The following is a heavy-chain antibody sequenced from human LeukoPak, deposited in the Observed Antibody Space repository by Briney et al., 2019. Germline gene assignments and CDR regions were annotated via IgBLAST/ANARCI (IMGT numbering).Heavy chain of an antibody. J-gene: IGHJ4*02. CDR2: ISSSTKTI. Sequence: GGSLRLSCEASGFVFSPYSMNWVRQAPGKGLEWVSFISSSTKTIYYGDSVKGRFTISRDNAKNSLYLQMNSLRAEDTALYYCARKGTYYYDSSGYYYWHFDYWGQGTLVTVSS. D-gene: IGHD3-22*01. CDR1: GFVFSPYS. CDR3: ARKGTYYYDSSGYYYWHFDY. V-gene: IGHV3-48*01.